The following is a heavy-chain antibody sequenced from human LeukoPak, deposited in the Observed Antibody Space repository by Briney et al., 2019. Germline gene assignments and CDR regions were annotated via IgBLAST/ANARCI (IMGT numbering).Heavy chain of an antibody. Sequence: RTGGSLRISCAASGFTFSSYAMSWVRQAPGKGLEWVSAISGSGGSTYYADSVKGRFTISRDNSKNTLYLQMNSLRAEDTAVYYCANLAVQYYFDYWGQGTLVTVSS. CDR1: GFTFSSYA. CDR2: ISGSGGST. CDR3: ANLAVQYYFDY. J-gene: IGHJ4*02. V-gene: IGHV3-23*01. D-gene: IGHD1-1*01.